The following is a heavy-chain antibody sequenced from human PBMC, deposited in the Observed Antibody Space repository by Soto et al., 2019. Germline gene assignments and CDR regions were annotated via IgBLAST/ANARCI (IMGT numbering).Heavy chain of an antibody. CDR2: ISGSGGST. V-gene: IGHV3-23*01. CDR3: AKRRLNTITSLSDW. D-gene: IGHD3-16*02. Sequence: PGGSLRLSCASSGFTFSNFAMSWVRQAPGKGLECVSLISGSGGSTSYADSVKGRFTVSRDNSQNTLYLQMNSLRDDDTAIYYCAKRRLNTITSLSDWWGQGVQVTVSS. CDR1: GFTFSNFA. J-gene: IGHJ1*01.